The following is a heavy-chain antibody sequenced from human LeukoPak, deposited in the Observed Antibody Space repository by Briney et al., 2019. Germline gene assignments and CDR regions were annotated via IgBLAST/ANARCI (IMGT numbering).Heavy chain of an antibody. Sequence: KSSETLSLTCTVSGGSISSFYWSWVRQPPGKGLEWIGNIYDSGSTNYNPSLKGRVTISIDTSKNQCSLKLSSVTAADTALYYCARQSLSGSSLSYFDYWGQGTLVTVSS. J-gene: IGHJ4*02. CDR3: ARQSLSGSSLSYFDY. D-gene: IGHD3-22*01. CDR1: GGSISSFY. CDR2: IYDSGST. V-gene: IGHV4-59*01.